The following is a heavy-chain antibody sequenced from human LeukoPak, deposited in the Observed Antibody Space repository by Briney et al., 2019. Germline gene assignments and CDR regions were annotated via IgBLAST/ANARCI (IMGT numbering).Heavy chain of an antibody. CDR2: ISGYNGNT. CDR3: ARGLSCSGNTCYAAHFDS. J-gene: IGHJ4*02. Sequence: GASVKVSCKASGDTFTTYGITWVRQAPGQGLEWMGWISGYNGNTEYTQKFQGRVAMTRDTSTSTAYMELRSLRSDDTAVYYCARGLSCSGNTCYAAHFDSWGQGNPGHRLL. V-gene: IGHV1-18*01. CDR1: GDTFTTYG. D-gene: IGHD2-15*01.